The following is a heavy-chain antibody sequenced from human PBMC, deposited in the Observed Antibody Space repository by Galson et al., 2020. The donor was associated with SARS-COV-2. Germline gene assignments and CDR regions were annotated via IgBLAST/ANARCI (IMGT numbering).Heavy chain of an antibody. Sequence: ASVKVSCKASGDTFRSYIIHWVRQAPGLGLEWVGGIIPFFGTTNYAPRFQGRVTITTDAPTIAADMELINLRSEDSAVYFCASSSGGWTGTLDHWGQGTQLTVSS. CDR1: GDTFRSYI. V-gene: IGHV1-69*05. CDR3: ASSSGGWTGTLDH. CDR2: IIPFFGTT. D-gene: IGHD6-19*01. J-gene: IGHJ4*02.